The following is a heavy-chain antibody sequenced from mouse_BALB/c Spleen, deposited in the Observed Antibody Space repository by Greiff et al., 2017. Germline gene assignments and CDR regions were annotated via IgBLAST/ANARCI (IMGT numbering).Heavy chain of an antibody. J-gene: IGHJ3*01. Sequence: LQESGAELAKPGASVKMSCKASGYTFTSYWMNWVKQRPGQGLEWIGYINPSTGYTEYNQKFKDKATLTADKSSSTAYMQLSSLTSEDSAVYYCARSSTMTTAWFAYWGQGTLVTVCA. D-gene: IGHD2-4*01. CDR3: ARSSTMTTAWFAY. V-gene: IGHV1-7*01. CDR1: GYTFTSYW. CDR2: INPSTGYT.